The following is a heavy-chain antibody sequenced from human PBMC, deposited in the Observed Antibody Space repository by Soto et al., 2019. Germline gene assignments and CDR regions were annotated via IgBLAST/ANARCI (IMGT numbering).Heavy chain of an antibody. CDR2: ISYDGSNK. D-gene: IGHD4-4*01. V-gene: IGHV3-30-3*01. J-gene: IGHJ4*02. CDR3: ASLQYFDY. CDR1: GFTFSSYA. Sequence: GSLRLSCAASGFTFSSYAMHGVRQAPGKGLEWVAVISYDGSNKYCADSVKGRFTISRDNSKNTQYLQMNSLRAEDTAIYYCASLQYFDYWGQGTLITVSS.